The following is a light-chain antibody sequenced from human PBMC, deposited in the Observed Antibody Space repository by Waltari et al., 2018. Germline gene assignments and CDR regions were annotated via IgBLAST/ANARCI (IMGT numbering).Light chain of an antibody. CDR1: TGGVTSGPY. CDR3: LLSYSGARV. CDR2: DTS. V-gene: IGLV7-46*01. Sequence: QAVVTQEPSLTVSPGGTVTPTCGSSTGGVTSGPYPHWFQQKPGQAPRTLIYDTSNKHSWTPARFSGSLLGGKAALTLSGAQPEDEAEYYCLLSYSGARVFGGGTKLTVV. J-gene: IGLJ3*02.